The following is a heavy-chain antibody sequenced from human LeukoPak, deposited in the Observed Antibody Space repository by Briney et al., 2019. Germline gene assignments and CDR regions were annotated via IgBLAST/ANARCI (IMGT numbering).Heavy chain of an antibody. V-gene: IGHV3-21*01. CDR1: GFTFGAYS. Sequence: GGSLRLSCAASGFTFGAYSMKWVRQAPGKGLEWLSYISGSGGARYYAASVQGRFTISRDNAKNSLSLQMLSLRDEDTAVYFCARDTSHYDYFMDVWGKGTTVTVSS. J-gene: IGHJ6*03. CDR3: ARDTSHYDYFMDV. CDR2: ISGSGGAR. D-gene: IGHD2-2*01.